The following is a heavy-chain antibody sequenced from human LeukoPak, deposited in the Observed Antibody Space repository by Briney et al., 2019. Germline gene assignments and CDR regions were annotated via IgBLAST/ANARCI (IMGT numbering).Heavy chain of an antibody. CDR1: GYSSTSYW. CDR2: IYLGDSDT. CDR3: ARHTTTLSMIDF. V-gene: IGHV5-51*01. D-gene: IGHD4-11*01. J-gene: IGHJ4*02. Sequence: GESLKISCKGSGYSSTSYWIGWVRQMPGKGLEWMGIIYLGDSDTRYSPSFQGQVTISADKSITTAHLQWRSLTASDTAMYYCARHTTTLSMIDFWGQGTLVTVSS.